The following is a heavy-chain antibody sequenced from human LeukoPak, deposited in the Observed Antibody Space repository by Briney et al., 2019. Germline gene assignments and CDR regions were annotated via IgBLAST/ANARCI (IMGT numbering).Heavy chain of an antibody. Sequence: GGSLRLXCAASGFTFSSYAMSWVRQAPGKGLEWVSAISGSGGSTYYADSVKGRFTISRDNSKNTLYLQMNSLRAEDTAVYYCAKVTTVTTTPYWGQGTLVTVSS. CDR1: GFTFSSYA. J-gene: IGHJ4*02. CDR3: AKVTTVTTTPY. D-gene: IGHD4-11*01. CDR2: ISGSGGST. V-gene: IGHV3-23*01.